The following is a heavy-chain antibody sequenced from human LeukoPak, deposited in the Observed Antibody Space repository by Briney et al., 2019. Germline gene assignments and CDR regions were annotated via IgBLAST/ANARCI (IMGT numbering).Heavy chain of an antibody. CDR1: GFTFSSYA. Sequence: GGSLRLSCAASGFTFSSYAMSWVRQAPGKGLEWVANIKQDGSEKYYVDSVKGRFTISRDNAKNSLYLQMNSLRAEDTAVYYCARGHSGNYLESFDIWGQGTMVTVSS. D-gene: IGHD1-26*01. V-gene: IGHV3-7*01. J-gene: IGHJ3*02. CDR3: ARGHSGNYLESFDI. CDR2: IKQDGSEK.